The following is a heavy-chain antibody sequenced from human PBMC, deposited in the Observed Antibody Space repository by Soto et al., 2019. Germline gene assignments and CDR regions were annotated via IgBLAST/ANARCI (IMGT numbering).Heavy chain of an antibody. Sequence: QVQLVPSPAEVGTPGASVKVSCKASGYTFTTIRLSWVRHAPGQGFACMCWIRPHNGDSQYAQKFQGRLTRTADTSTTTADIEVRSLIPDSTAVFLCARDLSGWYYFLGQGALITVAS. CDR2: IRPHNGDS. J-gene: IGHJ4*02. CDR3: ARDLSGWYYF. CDR1: GYTFTTIR. V-gene: IGHV1-18*01. D-gene: IGHD6-19*01.